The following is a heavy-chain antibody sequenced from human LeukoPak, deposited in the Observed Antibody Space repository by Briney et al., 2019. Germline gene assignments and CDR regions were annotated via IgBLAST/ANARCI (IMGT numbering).Heavy chain of an antibody. J-gene: IGHJ4*02. D-gene: IGHD6-6*01. CDR2: ISYDGGST. CDR1: GFTFSTYA. V-gene: IGHV3-30*18. CDR3: AKIEGSSSYYFDY. Sequence: GGSLRLSCSASGFTFSTYAMHWVRQAPGKGLEWVAIISYDGGSTSYADSVKGRSTISRDNSKNTLYLQMSSLRTEDTAVYYCAKIEGSSSYYFDYWGQGTLVTVSS.